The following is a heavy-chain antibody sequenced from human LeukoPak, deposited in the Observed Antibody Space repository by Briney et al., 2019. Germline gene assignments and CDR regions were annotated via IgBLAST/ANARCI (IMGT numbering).Heavy chain of an antibody. J-gene: IGHJ5*02. CDR2: IYTSGST. CDR3: ARSTYYGSGSFSRNNWFDP. D-gene: IGHD3-10*01. V-gene: IGHV4-4*07. CDR1: GGSISSYY. Sequence: SETLSLTCTVSGGSISSYYWSWIRQPAGKGLEWIERIYTSGSTNYNPSLKSRVTMSVDTSKNQFSLKLSSVTAADTAVYYCARSTYYGSGSFSRNNWFDPWGQGTLVTVSS.